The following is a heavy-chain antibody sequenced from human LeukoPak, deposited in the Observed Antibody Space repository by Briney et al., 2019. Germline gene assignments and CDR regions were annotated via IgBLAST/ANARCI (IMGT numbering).Heavy chain of an antibody. CDR3: ARRVYCSSTSCYALSFDY. D-gene: IGHD2-2*01. J-gene: IGHJ4*02. Sequence: ASVKVSCKASGYTFTGYYMHWVRQAPGQGLESMGRINPNSGGTNYAQKFQGRVTMTRDTSISTAYMELSRLRSDDTAVYYCARRVYCSSTSCYALSFDYWGQGTLVTVSS. CDR2: INPNSGGT. CDR1: GYTFTGYY. V-gene: IGHV1-2*06.